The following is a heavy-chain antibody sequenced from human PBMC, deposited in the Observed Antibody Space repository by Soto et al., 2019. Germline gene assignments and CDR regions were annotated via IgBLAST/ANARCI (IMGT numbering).Heavy chain of an antibody. CDR3: AKVGYAFRSGWDPNFDY. CDR1: GFTFSSYA. V-gene: IGHV3-23*01. D-gene: IGHD3-3*01. Sequence: EVQLLESGGGLVQPGGSLRLSCAASGFTFSSYAMSWVRQAPGKGLEWVSAISGSGGSTYDADSVKGRFTISRDNSKTTLYLQMNSLRTEDTAVYYCAKVGYAFRSGWDPNFDYWGQGTLVTVSS. J-gene: IGHJ4*02. CDR2: ISGSGGST.